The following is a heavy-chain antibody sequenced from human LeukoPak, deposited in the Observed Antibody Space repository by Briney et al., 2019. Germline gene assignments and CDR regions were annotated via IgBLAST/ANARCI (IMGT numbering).Heavy chain of an antibody. V-gene: IGHV4-38-2*02. CDR3: ASLSRYCSSTSCNGVFDY. CDR1: GYSISSGYY. Sequence: SETLSLTCTVSGYSISSGYYWGWIRQPPGKGLEWIGSIYHSGSTYYNPSLKSRVTISVDTSKNQFSLKLSSVTAADTAVYYCASLSRYCSSTSCNGVFDYWGQGTLVTVSS. J-gene: IGHJ4*02. CDR2: IYHSGST. D-gene: IGHD2-2*01.